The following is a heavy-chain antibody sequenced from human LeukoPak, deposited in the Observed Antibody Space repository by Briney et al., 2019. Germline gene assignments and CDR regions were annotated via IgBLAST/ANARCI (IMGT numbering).Heavy chain of an antibody. Sequence: GGSLRLSCAASGFIVSSNYMSWVRQAPGKGLEWVSVIYRDGTTYYADSVKGRFTISRDNSKNTLYLQMNSLRAEDTAVYYCARDRRFDPWGQGTLVTVS. CDR3: ARDRRFDP. CDR2: IYRDGTT. V-gene: IGHV3-53*01. J-gene: IGHJ5*02. CDR1: GFIVSSNY.